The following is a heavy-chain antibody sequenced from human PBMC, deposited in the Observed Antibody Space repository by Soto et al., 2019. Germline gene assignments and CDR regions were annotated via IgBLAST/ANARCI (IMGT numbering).Heavy chain of an antibody. J-gene: IGHJ6*03. D-gene: IGHD3-10*01. CDR1: GGSFSGYQ. CDR2: INDSGNI. CDR3: ASGLILWFVELSRPGGYCYYMDV. Sequence: QVQLQQWGAGLLKPSETLSLTCAVYGGSFSGYQWTWIRQTPGKGLEWIGEINDSGNINYNPSLKRRVTIRVNTAKKQISLKLSSVTDADTAVYYWASGLILWFVELSRPGGYCYYMDVWGKGTTVTVSS. V-gene: IGHV4-34*01.